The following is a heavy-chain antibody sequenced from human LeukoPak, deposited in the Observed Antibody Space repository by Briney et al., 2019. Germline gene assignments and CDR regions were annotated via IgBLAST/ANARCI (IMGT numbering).Heavy chain of an antibody. Sequence: GGSLRLSCAASGFTFSSYWMSWVRQAPGKGLEWVANIKQDGSEKYYVGSVKGRFTISRDNAKNSLYLQMNSLRAEDTAVYYCARVVHGVVIPYFDYWGQGTLVTVSS. CDR3: ARVVHGVVIPYFDY. J-gene: IGHJ4*02. CDR2: IKQDGSEK. V-gene: IGHV3-7*01. CDR1: GFTFSSYW. D-gene: IGHD3-3*01.